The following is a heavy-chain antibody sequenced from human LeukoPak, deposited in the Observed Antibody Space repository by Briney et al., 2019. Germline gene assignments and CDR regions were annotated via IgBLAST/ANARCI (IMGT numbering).Heavy chain of an antibody. D-gene: IGHD2-21*01. CDR1: GFTFSTYA. J-gene: IGHJ4*02. Sequence: GGSLRLSCAASGFTFSTYAMSWVRQAPGKGLEWVSSISGSGNTTYYADSVKGRFTISRDNSKNTLYLRMNSLRAEDTAVYYCAKNSGSTCYTPFAYWGQGTLGIVSS. V-gene: IGHV3-23*01. CDR2: ISGSGNTT. CDR3: AKNSGSTCYTPFAY.